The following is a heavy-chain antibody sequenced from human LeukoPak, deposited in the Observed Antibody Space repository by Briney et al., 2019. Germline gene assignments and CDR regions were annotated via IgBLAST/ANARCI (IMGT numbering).Heavy chain of an antibody. V-gene: IGHV3-23*01. D-gene: IGHD3-22*01. Sequence: GGSLKLSCAPSGYTFSTYAMNGVRQAPGKGLEWVSGISNSGDSTYYAEPVKGRFTISRDNSKNTLYLQMNSLRAEDTAVYYCAIDRRSSNYYKMVYWGQGTLVTVSA. CDR2: ISNSGDST. J-gene: IGHJ4*02. CDR3: AIDRRSSNYYKMVY. CDR1: GYTFSTYA.